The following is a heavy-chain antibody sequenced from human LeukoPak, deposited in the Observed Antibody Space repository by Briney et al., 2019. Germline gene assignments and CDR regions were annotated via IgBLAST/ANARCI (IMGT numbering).Heavy chain of an antibody. CDR2: IEPSDSYT. CDR3: ARRVRGVVQSDAFDI. V-gene: IGHV5-10-1*01. D-gene: IGHD3-10*01. J-gene: IGHJ3*02. CDR1: GFSFSTYW. Sequence: RGESLRISRKGSGFSFSTYWVNWVRLVPGKGVEWRGGIEPSDSYTKYSPSSQGHVTISVDKPISTAYLQWTSLKASDTTMYYCARRVRGVVQSDAFDIWGQGTMVTVSS.